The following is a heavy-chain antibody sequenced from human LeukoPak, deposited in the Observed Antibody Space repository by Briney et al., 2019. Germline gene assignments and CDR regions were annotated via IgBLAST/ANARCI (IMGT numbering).Heavy chain of an antibody. CDR3: ARDNPYGPLDY. D-gene: IGHD3-10*01. V-gene: IGHV1-18*01. CDR2: ISAYNGNT. Sequence: ASVKVSCKPSGYTFSNYGVSWVRQAPGQGLEWMAWISAYNGNTKHAQKFQDRVTTTTDTSTSTAYLEVRGLRSDDTAVYYCARDNPYGPLDYWGQGTLVTVSS. CDR1: GYTFSNYG. J-gene: IGHJ4*02.